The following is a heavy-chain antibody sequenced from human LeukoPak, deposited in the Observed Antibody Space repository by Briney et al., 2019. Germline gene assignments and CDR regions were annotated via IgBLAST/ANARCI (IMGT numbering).Heavy chain of an antibody. D-gene: IGHD4-17*01. V-gene: IGHV4-61*01. CDR1: GGSVSSGNSY. J-gene: IGHJ5*02. CDR3: ARRVSGDYGHWFDP. Sequence: SETLSLTCTVSGGSVSSGNSYWTWIRQPPGKGLEWIGYNSYSGSANYNPSLKSRVTILLDTSKNQFSLKLSSVTAADTAIYSCARRVSGDYGHWFDPWGQGTLVTVSS. CDR2: NSYSGSA.